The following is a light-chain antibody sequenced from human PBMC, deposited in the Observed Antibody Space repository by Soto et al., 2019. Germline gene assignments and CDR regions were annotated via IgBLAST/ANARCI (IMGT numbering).Light chain of an antibody. Sequence: EIVLTQSPGTLSLSPGERATLSCRASQSVSSSYLAWYQQKPGQAPRLLIYGASSRATGIPDRFSGSGSGTDFTLTISRPEPEDLAVYYCQQYGSSLLFTFGPGTKVDIK. CDR2: GAS. CDR3: QQYGSSLLFT. J-gene: IGKJ3*01. CDR1: QSVSSSY. V-gene: IGKV3-20*01.